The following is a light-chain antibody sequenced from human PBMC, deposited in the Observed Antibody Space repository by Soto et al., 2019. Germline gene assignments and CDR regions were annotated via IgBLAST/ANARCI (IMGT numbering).Light chain of an antibody. J-gene: IGLJ3*02. CDR1: SGHSSYA. V-gene: IGLV4-69*01. CDR2: LNSDGSH. Sequence: QLVLTQSPSASASLGASVKLTCTLSSGHSSYAIAWHQQQPEKGPRYFMKLNSDGSHSKGDVIPDRFSGSSSGAERYLTISSLQSEDEADYYCQTWSTGIRVFGGGTKLTVL. CDR3: QTWSTGIRV.